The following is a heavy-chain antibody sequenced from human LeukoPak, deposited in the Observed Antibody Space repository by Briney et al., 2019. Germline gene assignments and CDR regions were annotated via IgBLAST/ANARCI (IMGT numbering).Heavy chain of an antibody. J-gene: IGHJ4*02. D-gene: IGHD1-1*01. CDR3: ARGGDHGNVYDY. CDR1: GGSISSGSYY. CDR2: IYTSGSY. Sequence: SSQTLSLTCTVSGGSISSGSYYWSWLPQPTGQGLEWIGRIYTSGSYNYNPPLKSRVTISVDTSKNQFSLKLSSVTAADSAVYYCARGGDHGNVYDYWGQGTLVTFSS. V-gene: IGHV4-61*02.